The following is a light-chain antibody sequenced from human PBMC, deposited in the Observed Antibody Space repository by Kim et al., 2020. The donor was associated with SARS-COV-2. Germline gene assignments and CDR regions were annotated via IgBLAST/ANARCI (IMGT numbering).Light chain of an antibody. V-gene: IGKV3-20*01. CDR1: QSIGSSY. J-gene: IGKJ2*03. CDR3: QQYGSSPPYS. CDR2: GAS. Sequence: SPGERATLSFRASQSIGSSYLAWYQQKPGQAPRLLIYGASSRATGIPDRFSGSGSGTDFTLTISRLEPEDFAVYYCQQYGSSPPYSFGQGTKLEI.